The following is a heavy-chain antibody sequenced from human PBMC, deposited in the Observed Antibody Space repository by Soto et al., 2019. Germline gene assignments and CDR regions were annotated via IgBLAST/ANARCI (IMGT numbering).Heavy chain of an antibody. CDR2: ITPVSGDV. D-gene: IGHD1-26*01. V-gene: IGHV1-45*02. CDR3: AGGGAGSGPFTWELPDH. Sequence: QMQLVQSGAEVKKTGSTVTVSCKALGNTFTYRYLHWVRQAPGQALEWMGWITPVSGDVHYPQKFPERVTITRDRSINTAYMRMSSLRSEDTAMYYCAGGGAGSGPFTWELPDHWGQGTLVTVSS. CDR1: GNTFTYRY. J-gene: IGHJ4*02.